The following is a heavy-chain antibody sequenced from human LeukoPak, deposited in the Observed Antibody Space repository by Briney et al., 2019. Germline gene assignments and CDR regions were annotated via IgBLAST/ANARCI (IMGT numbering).Heavy chain of an antibody. CDR2: IIPIFGTA. J-gene: IGHJ4*02. CDR3: ASAGSYYDSSGYYDFDY. D-gene: IGHD3-22*01. Sequence: SVKVSCKASGYTFTSYAMNWVRQAPGQGLEWMGGIIPIFGTANYAQKFQGRVTITTDESTSTAYMELSSLRSEDTAVYYCASAGSYYDSSGYYDFDYWGQGTLVTVSS. V-gene: IGHV1-69*05. CDR1: GYTFTSYA.